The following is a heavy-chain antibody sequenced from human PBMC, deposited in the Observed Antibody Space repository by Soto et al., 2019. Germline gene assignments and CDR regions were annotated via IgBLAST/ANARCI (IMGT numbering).Heavy chain of an antibody. J-gene: IGHJ4*02. V-gene: IGHV4-34*01. CDR1: GGSFSGYY. CDR2: INHSGST. CDR3: ARAAVAGTWFY. Sequence: KASETLSLTCAVYGGSFSGYYWSWIRQPPGKGLEWIGEINHSGSTNYNPSLKSRVTISVDTSKNQFSLKLSSVTAADTAVYYCARAAVAGTWFYWGQGTLVTVSS. D-gene: IGHD6-19*01.